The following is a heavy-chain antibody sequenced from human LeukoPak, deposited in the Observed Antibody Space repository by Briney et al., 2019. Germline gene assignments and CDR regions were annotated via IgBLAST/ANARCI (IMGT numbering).Heavy chain of an antibody. CDR1: GYTFTSYG. Sequence: ASVKVSCKASGYTFTSYGISWVRQAPGQGLEWIGWISAYNGNTNYAQKLQGRVTMTTDTSTSTAYMELRSLRSDDTAVYYCARDLRAAAGTSLFGYWGQGTLVTVSS. V-gene: IGHV1-18*01. CDR2: ISAYNGNT. CDR3: ARDLRAAAGTSLFGY. J-gene: IGHJ4*02. D-gene: IGHD6-13*01.